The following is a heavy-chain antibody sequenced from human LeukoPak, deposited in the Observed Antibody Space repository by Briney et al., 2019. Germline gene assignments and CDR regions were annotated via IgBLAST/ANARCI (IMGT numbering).Heavy chain of an antibody. CDR3: AKDWGNWGYGYYFDH. D-gene: IGHD7-27*01. V-gene: IGHV3-30*18. CDR2: VSYDGSNK. CDR1: GFTVSTYG. Sequence: GRSLRLSCAASGFTVSTYGMHWVRQAPGKGLEWVAVVSYDGSNKYYADSVKGRFTISRDNSKNTLYLQMNSLRAEDTAVYYCAKDWGNWGYGYYFDHWGQGTLVTVSS. J-gene: IGHJ4*01.